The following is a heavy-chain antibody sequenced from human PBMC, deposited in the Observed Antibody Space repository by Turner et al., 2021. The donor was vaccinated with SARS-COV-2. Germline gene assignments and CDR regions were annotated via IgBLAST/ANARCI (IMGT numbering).Heavy chain of an antibody. V-gene: IGHV3-15*01. D-gene: IGHD6-13*01. CDR3: TTHAAPDY. J-gene: IGHJ4*02. Sequence: EVHQLESGGGVVKRGGSLRLSCAASGFTFSNAWMSWVRQAPGKGLEWVGRMKTKTEGGTTDYAAPVKGRFTISREDSKNTLYLQMNSLKTEDTAVYYCTTHAAPDYWGQGTLVTVSS. CDR1: GFTFSNAW. CDR2: MKTKTEGGTT.